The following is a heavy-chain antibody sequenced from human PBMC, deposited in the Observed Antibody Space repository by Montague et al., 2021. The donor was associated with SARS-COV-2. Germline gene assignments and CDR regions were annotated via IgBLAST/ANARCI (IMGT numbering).Heavy chain of an antibody. J-gene: IGHJ6*03. CDR2: TYYRSRWFN. CDR1: GDSVSSNSAA. Sequence: CAISGDSVSSNSAAWNWIRQSPSRGLEWLGRTYYRSRWFNDYAVSIRSRITINLDTSKNQFSLQLNSVTPEDTAVYYCARATEWRGYYYYYYMDVWGKGTPVTVSS. V-gene: IGHV6-1*01. D-gene: IGHD1-14*01. CDR3: ARATEWRGYYYYYYMDV.